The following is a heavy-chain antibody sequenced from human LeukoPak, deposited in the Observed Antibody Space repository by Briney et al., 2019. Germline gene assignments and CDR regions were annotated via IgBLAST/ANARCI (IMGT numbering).Heavy chain of an antibody. CDR2: INPNSGGT. CDR1: GYTFTGYY. D-gene: IGHD3-22*01. V-gene: IGHV1-2*02. J-gene: IGHJ4*02. CDR3: ATPGYYFDGSGYYPLTY. Sequence: GASVKVSCKASGYTFTGYYMHWVRQAPGQGLEWMGWINPNSGGTNYAQKFQGRVTMTRGTSISTAYMELSRLRSDDTAVYYCATPGYYFDGSGYYPLTYWGQGTLVTVSS.